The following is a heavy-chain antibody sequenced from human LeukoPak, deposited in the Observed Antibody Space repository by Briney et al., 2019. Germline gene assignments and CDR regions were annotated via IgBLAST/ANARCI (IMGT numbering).Heavy chain of an antibody. CDR3: AKGGLCGGDCKGVFDY. CDR2: ISGSGGST. V-gene: IGHV3-23*01. J-gene: IGHJ4*02. CDR1: GFTFSSYA. D-gene: IGHD2-21*02. Sequence: GGSLRLSCAASGFTFSSYAMSWVRQAPGKGLEWVSGISGSGGSTYYADSVKGRFTISRDNFKNTLYLQMNSLRAEDTAVYYCAKGGLCGGDCKGVFDYWGQGTLVTVSS.